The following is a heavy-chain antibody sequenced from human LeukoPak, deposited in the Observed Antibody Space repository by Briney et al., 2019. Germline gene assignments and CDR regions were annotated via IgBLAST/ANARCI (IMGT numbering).Heavy chain of an antibody. V-gene: IGHV1-69*13. J-gene: IGHJ3*02. CDR2: IIPIFGTA. CDR3: RGYSYGRHAFDI. CDR1: GGTFSSYA. Sequence: ASVKVSCKASGGTFSSYAISWVRQAPGQGLEWMGGIIPIFGTANYAQKFQGRVTITADESTSTAYMELSSLRSEDTAVYYCRGYSYGRHAFDIWGQGTMVTVSS. D-gene: IGHD5-18*01.